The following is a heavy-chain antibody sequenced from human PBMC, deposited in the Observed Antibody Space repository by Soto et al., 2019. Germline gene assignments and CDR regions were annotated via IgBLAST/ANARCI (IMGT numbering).Heavy chain of an antibody. V-gene: IGHV1-69*12. CDR1: GGTFSSYA. Sequence: QVQLVQSGAEVKKPGSSVKVSCKASGGTFSSYAISWVRQAPGQGLEWMGGIIPIFGTANYAQKFQGRGTHTACESTSTAYLELSRLGSGDTAVYYCASQMGADGTYENYSGIDAWGQGTTVTVSS. J-gene: IGHJ6*02. CDR3: ASQMGADGTYENYSGIDA. D-gene: IGHD1-26*01. CDR2: IIPIFGTA.